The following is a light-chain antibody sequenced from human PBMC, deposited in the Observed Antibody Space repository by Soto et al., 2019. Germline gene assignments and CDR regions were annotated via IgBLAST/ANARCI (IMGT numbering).Light chain of an antibody. V-gene: IGKV3-11*01. CDR2: DAS. J-gene: IGKJ5*01. Sequence: EFVLTQSPATRFLFVGESANLYSRARQSVTTYLAGYQQKPGQAPRLLIYDASDRATGIPARFSGSGAGTDFTLTISSREPEDFAVYYCQQRSNWPPSSTLGQGTQRE. CDR3: QQRSNWPPSST. CDR1: QSVTTY.